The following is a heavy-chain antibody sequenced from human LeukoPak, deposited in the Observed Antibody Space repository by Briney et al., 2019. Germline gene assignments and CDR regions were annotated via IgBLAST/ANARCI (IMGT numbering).Heavy chain of an antibody. CDR1: GGSISSGTHY. D-gene: IGHD2-2*01. Sequence: SETLSPTCAVSGGSISSGTHYWNWIRQHPGQGLEWIGHIYNAGSAYYNPSLMSRVSISIDTSENQFSLKLSSVTAADTAVYYCASTHCASPSCYSYYYSGLDVWGQGTTVIASS. V-gene: IGHV4-31*11. CDR2: IYNAGSA. CDR3: ASTHCASPSCYSYYYSGLDV. J-gene: IGHJ6*02.